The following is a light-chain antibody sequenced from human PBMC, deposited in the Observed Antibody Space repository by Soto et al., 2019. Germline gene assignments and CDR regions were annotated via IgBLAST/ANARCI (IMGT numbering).Light chain of an antibody. J-gene: IGKJ2*01. CDR2: AAS. V-gene: IGKV1-12*01. CDR3: QQSYSTPYT. Sequence: DIQITQSPSSVSASVEDRVTITCRASQGISSWLAWYQQTPGKAPKLLIYAASSLQSGVPSRFGGSGSGTQFTLTISSLQPDDFATYYCQQSYSTPYTFGQGTKV. CDR1: QGISSW.